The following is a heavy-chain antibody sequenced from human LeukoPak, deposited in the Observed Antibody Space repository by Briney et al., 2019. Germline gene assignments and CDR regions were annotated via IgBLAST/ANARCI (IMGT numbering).Heavy chain of an antibody. V-gene: IGHV3-23*01. J-gene: IGHJ1*01. Sequence: GGSLRLSCAASGFTFSSYAMSWVRQAPGKGLEWVSAISRSGGRTYYADSVKGRFTISRDNSKNTLYLQMNSLRAEDTAVYYCAKRGYDSSGYYFIAAHEYFQHWGQGTLVTVSS. CDR3: AKRGYDSSGYYFIAAHEYFQH. CDR1: GFTFSSYA. D-gene: IGHD3-22*01. CDR2: ISRSGGRT.